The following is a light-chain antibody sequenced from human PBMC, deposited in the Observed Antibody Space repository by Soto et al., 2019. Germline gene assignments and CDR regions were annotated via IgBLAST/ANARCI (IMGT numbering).Light chain of an antibody. J-gene: IGKJ1*01. Sequence: IVLTQSPGTVSLSPGERATLSCRASQSVGSRWLAWYQQKPGQAPRVLIYGGSNRATGIPDRFSGSGSGTDFPLTISRLEPEDFAVYYCQQYYSSRTFGQGTKVEMK. V-gene: IGKV3-20*01. CDR1: QSVGSRW. CDR2: GGS. CDR3: QQYYSSRT.